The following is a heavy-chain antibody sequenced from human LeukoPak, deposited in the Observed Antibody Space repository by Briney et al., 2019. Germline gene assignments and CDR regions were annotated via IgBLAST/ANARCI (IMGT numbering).Heavy chain of an antibody. Sequence: GGSLRLSCAASGFTFSSYAMSWVRQAPGKGLEWVSAISGSGGSTYYADSVKGRFTTSRDNSKNTLYLQMNSLRAEDTAVYYCAKPQYSSGWYYFDYWGQGTLVTVSS. J-gene: IGHJ4*02. CDR2: ISGSGGST. V-gene: IGHV3-23*01. CDR3: AKPQYSSGWYYFDY. D-gene: IGHD6-19*01. CDR1: GFTFSSYA.